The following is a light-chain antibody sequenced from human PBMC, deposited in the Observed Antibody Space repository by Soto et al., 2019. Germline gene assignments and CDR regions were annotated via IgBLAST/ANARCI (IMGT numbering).Light chain of an antibody. Sequence: DIQMTQSPSTLSASVGERATITCRASQTLRTWLAWYHQKPGQAPKLLISDVSILQSGVPSRFSGSGSGTEFTLTISSLQPDDFAIYYCQQYNGYPLTFGGGTKVEFK. CDR1: QTLRTW. J-gene: IGKJ4*01. V-gene: IGKV1-5*01. CDR3: QQYNGYPLT. CDR2: DVS.